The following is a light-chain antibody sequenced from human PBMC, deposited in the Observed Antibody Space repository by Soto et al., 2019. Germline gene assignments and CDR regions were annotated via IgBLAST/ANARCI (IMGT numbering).Light chain of an antibody. CDR3: QQYNSYSTFGPAT. CDR2: SAS. Sequence: DIQMTQSPSTLSASVGDRVTITCLASQSISTWLAWYQQKPGKAPKLLIYSASDLESGVPSRFSGSGFGTEFTLTITSLQPDDFATYYCQQYNSYSTFGPATFGQGTKVDIK. V-gene: IGKV1-5*03. J-gene: IGKJ1*01. CDR1: QSISTW.